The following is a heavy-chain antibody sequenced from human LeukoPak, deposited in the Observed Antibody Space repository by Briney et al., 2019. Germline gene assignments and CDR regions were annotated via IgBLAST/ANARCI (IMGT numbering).Heavy chain of an antibody. CDR1: GFTFSNYA. Sequence: GESLKISCAASGFTFSNYAMHWVRQAPGKGLEWVAFIRCDGTIKYYADSVKGRFTISRDNSKSTLYLHMDSLRPEDTAHYYCAKDPLTCGDYGWYFDLWGRGTLVTVSS. J-gene: IGHJ2*01. D-gene: IGHD4-17*01. CDR3: AKDPLTCGDYGWYFDL. CDR2: IRCDGTIK. V-gene: IGHV3-30*02.